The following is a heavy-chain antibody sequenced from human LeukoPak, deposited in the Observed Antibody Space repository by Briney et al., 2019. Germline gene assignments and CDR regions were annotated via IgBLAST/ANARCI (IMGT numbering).Heavy chain of an antibody. CDR1: GMSITSRHY. D-gene: IGHD6-19*01. CDR3: ARLPGYSSGWYSHGMDV. Sequence: PSETLSLTCSVSGMSITSRHYWGWIRPPPGKGLEWIGSTSHSDSPYYNPSLESRVTISVDIFKNQFSLNLTSVTAADTAVYYCARLPGYSSGWYSHGMDVWGQGTTVTVSS. V-gene: IGHV4-38-2*02. CDR2: TSHSDSP. J-gene: IGHJ6*02.